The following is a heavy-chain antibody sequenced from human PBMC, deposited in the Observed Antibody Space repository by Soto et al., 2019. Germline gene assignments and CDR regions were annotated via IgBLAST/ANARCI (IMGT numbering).Heavy chain of an antibody. CDR2: ISSSSSTI. CDR1: GFTFSSYS. Sequence: GGSLRLSCAASGFTFSSYSMNWVRQAPGKGLEWVSYISSSSSTIYYADSVKGRFTISRDNAKNSLYLQMNSLRAEDTAVYYCARGPVYRKKNCSGGSCYSYYYYYYMDVWGKGTTVTVSS. D-gene: IGHD2-15*01. J-gene: IGHJ6*03. CDR3: ARGPVYRKKNCSGGSCYSYYYYYYMDV. V-gene: IGHV3-48*01.